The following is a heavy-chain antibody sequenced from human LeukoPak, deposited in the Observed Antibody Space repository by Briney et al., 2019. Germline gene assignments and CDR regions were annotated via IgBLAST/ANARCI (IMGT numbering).Heavy chain of an antibody. CDR2: ISTTGSTI. D-gene: IGHD6-19*01. CDR1: GFTFSGYE. J-gene: IGHJ4*02. V-gene: IGHV3-48*03. Sequence: GGSLRLSCTASGFTFSGYEMNWVRQAPGKGLEWLSYISTTGSTIYYADSVKGRFTISRDNSKNTLYLQMNSLRAEDTAVYYCAKLAVADGQWGQGTLVTVSS. CDR3: AKLAVADGQ.